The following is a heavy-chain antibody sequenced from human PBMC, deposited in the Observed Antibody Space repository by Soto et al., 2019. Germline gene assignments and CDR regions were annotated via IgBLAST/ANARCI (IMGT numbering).Heavy chain of an antibody. Sequence: PSETLSLTCAVYGVSFSGYYWSWIRQPPGKGLEWIGEINHSGSTNYNPSLKSRVTISVDTSKNQFSLKLSSVTAADTAVYYCAIGTGEFDYWGQGTLVTVSS. V-gene: IGHV4-34*01. J-gene: IGHJ4*02. CDR1: GVSFSGYY. CDR3: AIGTGEFDY. CDR2: INHSGST. D-gene: IGHD7-27*01.